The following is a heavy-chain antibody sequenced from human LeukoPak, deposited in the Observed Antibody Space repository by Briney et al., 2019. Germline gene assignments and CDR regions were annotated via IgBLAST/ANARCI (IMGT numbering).Heavy chain of an antibody. CDR2: IYPGDSET. D-gene: IGHD3-10*01. J-gene: IGHJ5*02. Sequence: GESLKISCKGSGYTFSSYWIGWVRQMSGKGLEWMGIIYPGDSETRYSPSFQGQVTISADKSISTAYLQWSSLKASDTAMYYCARLRGEAPFWFHPWGQGTLVTVSS. V-gene: IGHV5-51*01. CDR1: GYTFSSYW. CDR3: ARLRGEAPFWFHP.